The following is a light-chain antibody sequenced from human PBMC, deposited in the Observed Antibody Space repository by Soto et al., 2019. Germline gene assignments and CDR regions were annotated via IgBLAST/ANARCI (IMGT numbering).Light chain of an antibody. Sequence: EIVLTQSPGTLSLSPGERATLSCRASQSVSSSYLAWYQQKPGQAPRLLMYGASSSATGTPDRFSGSGSGTAVTLTISRLEPEDLEVYYCQQYDNCGTFGPGTKV. CDR2: GAS. V-gene: IGKV3-20*01. J-gene: IGKJ3*01. CDR3: QQYDNCGT. CDR1: QSVSSSY.